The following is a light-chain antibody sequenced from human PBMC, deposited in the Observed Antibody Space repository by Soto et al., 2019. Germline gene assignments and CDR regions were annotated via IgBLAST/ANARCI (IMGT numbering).Light chain of an antibody. V-gene: IGLV1-44*01. J-gene: IGLJ1*01. CDR2: SNY. CDR1: SSNIGSKT. Sequence: QSVLTQPPSASGTPGQRVTISCSGSSSNIGSKTVNWYQQLPGTAPKLLIYSNYQRPSGAPDRFSGSKSGTSASLAISGLQSEDEADYYCSAWDASLNGYVFGTGTKLTVL. CDR3: SAWDASLNGYV.